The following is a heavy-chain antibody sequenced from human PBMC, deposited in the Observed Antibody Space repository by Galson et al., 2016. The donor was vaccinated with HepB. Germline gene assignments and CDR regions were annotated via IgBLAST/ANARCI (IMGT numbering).Heavy chain of an antibody. V-gene: IGHV5-51*01. Sequence: QSGAEVKKPGESLKISCKGSGYSFTTYWIGWVRQMPGKGLEWMGTIYPADSHTIYSPSFQGQVTISADNSTPTAYLQWSSLKASDTAMYYCARQGDTATTSYGLDVWGEGTTVTVSS. CDR2: IYPADSHT. J-gene: IGHJ6*04. CDR1: GYSFTTYW. D-gene: IGHD5-18*01. CDR3: ARQGDTATTSYGLDV.